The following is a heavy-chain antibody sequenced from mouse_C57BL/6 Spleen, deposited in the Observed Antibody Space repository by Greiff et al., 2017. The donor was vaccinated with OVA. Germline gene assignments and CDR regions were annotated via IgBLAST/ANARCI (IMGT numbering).Heavy chain of an antibody. J-gene: IGHJ4*01. Sequence: EVNVVESGEGLVKPGGSLKLSCAASGFTFSSYAMSWVRQTPEKRLEWVAYISSGGDYIYYADTVKGRFTISRDNARNTLYLQMSSLKSEDTAMYYCTRHSNYVSMDYWGQGTSVTVSS. CDR1: GFTFSSYA. CDR3: TRHSNYVSMDY. CDR2: ISSGGDYI. V-gene: IGHV5-9-1*02. D-gene: IGHD2-5*01.